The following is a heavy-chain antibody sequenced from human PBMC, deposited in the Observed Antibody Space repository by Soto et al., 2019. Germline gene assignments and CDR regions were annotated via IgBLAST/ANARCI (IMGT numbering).Heavy chain of an antibody. CDR2: IRSKAYGGTT. D-gene: IGHD2-8*01. V-gene: IGHV3-49*03. Sequence: PGGSLRLSCTASGFTFGDYAMSWFRQAPGKGLEWVGFIRSKAYGGTTEYAASVKGRFTISRDDSKSIAYLQMNSLKTEDTAVYYCTSDIVLMVYAIATVQHWGQGTLVTVSS. J-gene: IGHJ1*01. CDR3: TSDIVLMVYAIATVQH. CDR1: GFTFGDYA.